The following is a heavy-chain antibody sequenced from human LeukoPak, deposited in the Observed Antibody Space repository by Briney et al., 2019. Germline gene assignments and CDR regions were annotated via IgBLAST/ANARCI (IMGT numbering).Heavy chain of an antibody. V-gene: IGHV1-18*01. Sequence: ASVKVSCKASGYTFTSYGISWVRQAPGQGLEWMGWISAYNGNTNYAQKLQGRVTMTTDTSTSTAYMELRSLRSDDTAVYYCASGRLIAARAYYYYYYMDVWGKGTTVTVSS. CDR2: ISAYNGNT. D-gene: IGHD6-6*01. CDR3: ASGRLIAARAYYYYYYMDV. J-gene: IGHJ6*03. CDR1: GYTFTSYG.